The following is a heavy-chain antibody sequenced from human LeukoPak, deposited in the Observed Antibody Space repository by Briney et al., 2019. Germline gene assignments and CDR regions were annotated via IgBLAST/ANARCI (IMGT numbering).Heavy chain of an antibody. V-gene: IGHV3-23*01. CDR1: GFTFSTCA. J-gene: IGHJ6*02. CDR3: AKVRTYFYHGLDA. D-gene: IGHD1-14*01. Sequence: GGSLRLSCAASGFTFSTCAMSWVRQAPGKGLKWVSGISGTTSGTYYADSVKGRFTISRDNSKNTLFLQVNSLRAEDTAVYYCAKVRTYFYHGLDAWGQGTTVTVSS. CDR2: ISGTTSGT.